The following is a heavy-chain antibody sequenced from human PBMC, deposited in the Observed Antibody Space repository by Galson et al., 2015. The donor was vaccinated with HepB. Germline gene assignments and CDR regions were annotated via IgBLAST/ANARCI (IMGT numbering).Heavy chain of an antibody. V-gene: IGHV1-24*01. CDR1: GYTLTELS. Sequence: SVKVSCKVSGYTLTELSMHWVRQAPGKGLEWMGGFDPEDGETIYAQKFQGRVTTTEDTSTDTAYMELSSLRSEDTAVYYCATDLAEEREGYWGQGTLVTVSS. D-gene: IGHD1-26*01. CDR2: FDPEDGET. CDR3: ATDLAEEREGY. J-gene: IGHJ4*02.